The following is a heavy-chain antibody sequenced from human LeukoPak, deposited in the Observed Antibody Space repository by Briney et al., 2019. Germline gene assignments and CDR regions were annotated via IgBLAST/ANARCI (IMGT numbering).Heavy chain of an antibody. CDR3: ASLSWDYFDY. D-gene: IGHD2-15*01. CDR2: ISYDGSNK. V-gene: IGHV3-30*04. Sequence: PGGSLRLSCAASGFTFSSYAMHWVRQAPGKGLEWVAVISYDGSNKYYADSVKGRFTISRDNSKNTLYLQMNSLRAEDTAVYYCASLSWDYFDYWDQGTLVTVSS. CDR1: GFTFSSYA. J-gene: IGHJ4*02.